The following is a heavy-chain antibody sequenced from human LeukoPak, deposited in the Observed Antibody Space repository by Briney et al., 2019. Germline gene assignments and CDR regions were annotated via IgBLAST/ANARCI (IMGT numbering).Heavy chain of an antibody. CDR1: GGSISSYY. J-gene: IGHJ4*02. Sequence: PSETLSLTCTVSGGSISSYYWNWIRQTPGKGLEWIGSIYSSGNTNYNPSLKSRVTISVDTSKNQFSLMLTSVTAADTAVYYCARGVVITGLDYWGQGTLVTVSS. CDR2: IYSSGNT. CDR3: ARGVVITGLDY. V-gene: IGHV4-59*01. D-gene: IGHD3-3*01.